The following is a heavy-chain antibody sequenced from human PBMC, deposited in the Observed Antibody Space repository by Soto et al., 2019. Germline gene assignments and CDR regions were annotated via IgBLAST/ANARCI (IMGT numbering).Heavy chain of an antibody. Sequence: QVQLVESGGGWVEPGGSLRLSCAASGFTFSDYYMNWIRQDPGKGLEWTSFISASGSTIYYADSVKGRFTISRDNAKNSLYLQVNSLRVEDTAVYYCARDLCRSSSCYAKWFDPCGQGTLVTVS. CDR3: ARDLCRSSSCYAKWFDP. CDR2: ISASGSTI. V-gene: IGHV3-11*01. CDR1: GFTFSDYY. D-gene: IGHD2-2*01. J-gene: IGHJ5*02.